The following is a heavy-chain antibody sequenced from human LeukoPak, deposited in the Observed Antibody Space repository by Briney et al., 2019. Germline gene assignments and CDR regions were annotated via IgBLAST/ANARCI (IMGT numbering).Heavy chain of an antibody. D-gene: IGHD4/OR15-4a*01. Sequence: TSETLSLTCTVSGISINTYYWSWIRQPPGKGLEWIGYVHHTGSADYNPSLRSRVTISLDTSKNQFSLKLTSATAADTAVYYCARDSWDYIAMDVWGPGTTVIASS. CDR1: GISINTYY. J-gene: IGHJ6*02. CDR3: ARDSWDYIAMDV. V-gene: IGHV4-59*01. CDR2: VHHTGSA.